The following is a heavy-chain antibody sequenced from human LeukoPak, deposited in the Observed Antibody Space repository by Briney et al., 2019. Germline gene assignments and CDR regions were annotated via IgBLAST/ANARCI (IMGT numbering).Heavy chain of an antibody. CDR1: GFTFSSYW. Sequence: GGSLRLSCAASGFTFSSYWMHWVRQAPAQGLVWVSRINSDGSSTSYADSVKGRFTISRDNAKNTLYLQMNSLRAEDTAVYYCARDHPSDFVYFDYWGQGTLVTVSS. V-gene: IGHV3-74*01. J-gene: IGHJ4*02. CDR3: ARDHPSDFVYFDY. CDR2: INSDGSST. D-gene: IGHD3-3*01.